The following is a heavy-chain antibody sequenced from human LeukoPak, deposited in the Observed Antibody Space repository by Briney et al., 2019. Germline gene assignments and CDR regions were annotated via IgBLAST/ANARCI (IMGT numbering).Heavy chain of an antibody. CDR1: GFTFSSYS. D-gene: IGHD3-10*01. J-gene: IGHJ6*03. Sequence: GGSLRLSCAASGFTFSSYSMNWVRQAPGKGLEWVSSISSSSSYIYYADSVKGRFTISRDNAKNSLYLQMNSLRAEDTAVYYCARDLDSQPWFGELLDSNYMDVWGKGTTVTISS. V-gene: IGHV3-21*01. CDR3: ARDLDSQPWFGELLDSNYMDV. CDR2: ISSSSSYI.